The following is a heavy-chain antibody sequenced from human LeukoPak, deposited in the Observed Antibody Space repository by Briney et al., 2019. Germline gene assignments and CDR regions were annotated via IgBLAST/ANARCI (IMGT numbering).Heavy chain of an antibody. Sequence: SETLSLTCTVSGGSISSGDYYWSWIRQPPGKGLEWIGYIYYSGSTYYNPSLKNRVTISVDTSKNQFSLKLSSVTAADTAVYYCARARYPVGDYYFDYWGQGTLVTVSS. CDR2: IYYSGST. V-gene: IGHV4-30-4*01. J-gene: IGHJ4*02. CDR1: GGSISSGDYY. D-gene: IGHD3-16*01. CDR3: ARARYPVGDYYFDY.